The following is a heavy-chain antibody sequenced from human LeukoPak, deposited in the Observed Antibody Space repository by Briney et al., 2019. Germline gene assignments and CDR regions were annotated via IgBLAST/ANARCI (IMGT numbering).Heavy chain of an antibody. D-gene: IGHD6-19*01. CDR3: ARDGAAGSGHPHFDY. CDR1: GYTLTELS. CDR2: INPNSGGT. Sequence: ASVKVSCKVSGYTLTELSMHWVRQAPGQGLEWMGWINPNSGGTNYAQKFQGRVTMTRDTSISTAYMELSRLRSDDTAVYYCARDGAAGSGHPHFDYWGQGTLVTVSS. J-gene: IGHJ4*02. V-gene: IGHV1-2*02.